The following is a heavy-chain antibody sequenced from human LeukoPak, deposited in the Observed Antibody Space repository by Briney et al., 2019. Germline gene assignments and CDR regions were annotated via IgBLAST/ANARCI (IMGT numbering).Heavy chain of an antibody. J-gene: IGHJ4*02. CDR3: ARDHSRSYYFDY. V-gene: IGHV4-59*01. Sequence: PSETLSLTCTVSGGSISSYYWSWIRQPPGKGLEWIGYIYYSGSTNYNPSLKSRVTISVDTSKNQFSLKLSSVTAADTAVYYCARDHSRSYYFDYWGQGTLVTVSS. CDR1: GGSISSYY. CDR2: IYYSGST. D-gene: IGHD6-13*01.